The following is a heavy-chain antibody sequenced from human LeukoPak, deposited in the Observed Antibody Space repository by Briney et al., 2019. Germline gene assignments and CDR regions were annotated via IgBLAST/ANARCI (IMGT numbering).Heavy chain of an antibody. CDR3: AKDHFNEASCGGDCLYYFDY. V-gene: IGHV3-30*18. Sequence: PGGSLRLSCAASGFTFSSYDMHWVRQAPGKGLEWVTAISYDGSNKYYADSVKGRFTISRDNSKNTLYLQMNSLRAEDTAVYYCAKDHFNEASCGGDCLYYFDYWGQGTLVTVSS. J-gene: IGHJ4*02. CDR1: GFTFSSYD. CDR2: ISYDGSNK. D-gene: IGHD2-21*02.